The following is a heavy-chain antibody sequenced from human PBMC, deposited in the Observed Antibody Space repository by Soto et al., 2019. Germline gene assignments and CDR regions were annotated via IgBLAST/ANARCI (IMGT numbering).Heavy chain of an antibody. D-gene: IGHD3-16*01. J-gene: IGHJ4*02. Sequence: SETLSLTCTVSGVSISSYYWSWIRQPAGKGLEWIGRIYTVGSTNYNPSLKSRVTMSIDTSKNQFSLRLTSVTAADTAVYYCARSPLTHSYAQFDSWGQGSLVTVSS. CDR3: ARSPLTHSYAQFDS. V-gene: IGHV4-4*07. CDR2: IYTVGST. CDR1: GVSISSYY.